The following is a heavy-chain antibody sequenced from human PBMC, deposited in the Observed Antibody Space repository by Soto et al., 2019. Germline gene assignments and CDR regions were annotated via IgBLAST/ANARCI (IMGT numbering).Heavy chain of an antibody. V-gene: IGHV5-51*01. D-gene: IGHD3-9*01. CDR3: ARSRGYYNILTGYYTLYYNGMDV. Sequence: GESLKISCKASGYSFTSYWIGWVRQMPGKGLEWMGIIYPGDSDTRYSPSFQGQVTISADKSISTAYLQWSSLKASDTAIYYCARSRGYYNILTGYYTLYYNGMDVWGQGTTVTVSS. CDR2: IYPGDSDT. J-gene: IGHJ6*02. CDR1: GYSFTSYW.